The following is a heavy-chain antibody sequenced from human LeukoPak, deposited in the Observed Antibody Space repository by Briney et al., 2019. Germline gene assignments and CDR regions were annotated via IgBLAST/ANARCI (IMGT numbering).Heavy chain of an antibody. CDR2: IYSGGST. CDR3: AKDRSGKIAAADY. Sequence: PGGSLRLSCAASGFTVSSNYMSWVRQAPGKGLEWVSVIYSGGSTYYADSVKGRFTISRDNSKNTLYLQMNSLRAEDTAVYYCAKDRSGKIAAADYWGQGTLVTVSS. J-gene: IGHJ4*02. D-gene: IGHD6-13*01. V-gene: IGHV3-66*01. CDR1: GFTVSSNY.